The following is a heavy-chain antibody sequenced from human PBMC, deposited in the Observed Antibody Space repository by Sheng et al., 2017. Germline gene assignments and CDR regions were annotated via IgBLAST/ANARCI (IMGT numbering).Heavy chain of an antibody. V-gene: IGHV3-7*01. J-gene: IGHJ5*02. CDR3: ARVYKSSFDP. CDR2: IKQDGSEK. CDR1: GFTFNNYW. D-gene: IGHD3-10*01. Sequence: EVQLVESGGRLVQPGGSLRLSCEASGFTFNNYWMSWVRQAPGQGLEWVANIKQDGSEKYYVDSVKGRFTISRDNANNSLYLQMNSLRAEDTAIYYCARVYKSSFDPWGQGVLVSVSS.